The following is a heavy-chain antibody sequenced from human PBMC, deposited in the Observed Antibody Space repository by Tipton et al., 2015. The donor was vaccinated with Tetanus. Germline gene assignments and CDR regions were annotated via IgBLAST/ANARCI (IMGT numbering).Heavy chain of an antibody. V-gene: IGHV3-23*01. Sequence: SLRLSCAASGFTFSNYAMAWVRQAPGKGLEWVSGISVRGSHTYYADPVKGRFSISRDNSKNTVYLQMNSLRDEDTVVYYCAKDPASRGWFDPWGQGTLVSVSS. CDR2: ISVRGSHT. CDR3: AKDPASRGWFDP. J-gene: IGHJ5*02. CDR1: GFTFSNYA.